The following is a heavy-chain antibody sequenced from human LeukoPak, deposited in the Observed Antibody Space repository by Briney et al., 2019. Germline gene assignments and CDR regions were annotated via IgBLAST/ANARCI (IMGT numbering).Heavy chain of an antibody. V-gene: IGHV4-59*01. CDR3: ARDSSSYYGSFDY. CDR1: GGSISSYY. J-gene: IGHJ4*02. D-gene: IGHD6-13*01. Sequence: SETLSLTCTVSGGSISSYYWSWIRQPPGKGLEWIGYIYYSGSTNYNPSLKSRVTISVDTSKNQFSLKLSSVTAADTAVYYCARDSSSYYGSFDYWGRGALVTVSS. CDR2: IYYSGST.